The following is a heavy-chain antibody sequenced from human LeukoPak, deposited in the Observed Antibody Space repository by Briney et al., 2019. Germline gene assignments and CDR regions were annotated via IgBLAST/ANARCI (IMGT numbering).Heavy chain of an antibody. J-gene: IGHJ4*02. Sequence: PGGSLRLSCAASGFTFSTYSMTWVRQAPGKGLEWLSYISSSSSSIYYADSVKGRFTISRDNAKNSLYLQMNSLRAEDTAVYYCARDGYYDILTGYYTPDYWGQGTLVTVSS. CDR1: GFTFSTYS. CDR3: ARDGYYDILTGYYTPDY. CDR2: ISSSSSSI. D-gene: IGHD3-9*01. V-gene: IGHV3-48*01.